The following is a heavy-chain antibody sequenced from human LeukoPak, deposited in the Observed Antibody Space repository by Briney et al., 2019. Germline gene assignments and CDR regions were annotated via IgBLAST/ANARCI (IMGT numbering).Heavy chain of an antibody. V-gene: IGHV3-74*01. D-gene: IGHD1-1*01. J-gene: IGHJ6*02. Sequence: GSLRLSCAASGFTFNNYWIHWVRQVPGKGLVWVSHINNDGSSASYVDSVKGRFTISRDNAKNTLFLQMNSLRAEDTAVYYCARRGTGHGMDVWGQGTTVIVSS. CDR1: GFTFNNYW. CDR3: ARRGTGHGMDV. CDR2: INNDGSSA.